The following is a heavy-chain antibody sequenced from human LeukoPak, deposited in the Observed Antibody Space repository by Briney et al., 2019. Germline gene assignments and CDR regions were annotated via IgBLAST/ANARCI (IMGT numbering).Heavy chain of an antibody. D-gene: IGHD2-2*01. Sequence: ASVKVSCKASGYTFTSYGISWVRQAPGQGLEWMGIINPSGGSTSYAQKFQGRVTMTRDTSTSTVYMELSSLRSEDTAVYYCARSGYCSSTSCYHNYYMDVWGKGTTVTVSS. J-gene: IGHJ6*03. CDR1: GYTFTSYG. CDR3: ARSGYCSSTSCYHNYYMDV. CDR2: INPSGGST. V-gene: IGHV1-46*01.